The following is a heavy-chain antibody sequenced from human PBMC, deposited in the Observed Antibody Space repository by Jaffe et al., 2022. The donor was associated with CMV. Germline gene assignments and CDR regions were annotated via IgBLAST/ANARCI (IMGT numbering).Heavy chain of an antibody. Sequence: EVQLLESGGGLVQPGGSLRLSCVASGFTLSSYAMSWVRQAPGKGLEWVAGMSLSSGSTYYADSVTGRFTISRDNSKSSVYLQMNSLRAEDTAVYYCAKPSGSGNFYTWYFDLWGRGTLVTVSS. V-gene: IGHV3-23*01. J-gene: IGHJ2*01. D-gene: IGHD3-10*01. CDR2: MSLSSGST. CDR3: AKPSGSGNFYTWYFDL. CDR1: GFTLSSYA.